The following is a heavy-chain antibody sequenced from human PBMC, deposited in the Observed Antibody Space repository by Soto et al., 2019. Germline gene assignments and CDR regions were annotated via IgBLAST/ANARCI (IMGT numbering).Heavy chain of an antibody. Sequence: ASVKVSCKASGYTFTSYAMHWVRQAPGQRLEWMGWINAGNGNTKYSQKFQGRVTITADESTSTAYMELSSLRSEDTAVYYCASIVVVPAAMPADYYYYYYGMDVWGQGTTVTVSS. CDR2: INAGNGNT. D-gene: IGHD2-2*01. CDR1: GYTFTSYA. J-gene: IGHJ6*02. CDR3: ASIVVVPAAMPADYYYYYYGMDV. V-gene: IGHV1-3*01.